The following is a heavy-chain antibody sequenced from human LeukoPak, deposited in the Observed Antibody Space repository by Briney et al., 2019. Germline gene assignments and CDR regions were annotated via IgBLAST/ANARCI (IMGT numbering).Heavy chain of an antibody. CDR1: GGSISSYY. Sequence: SETLSLTCTVSGGSISSYYWSWIRQPPGKGLEWIGYIYYSGSTNYNPSLKSRVTISVDTSKNQFSLKLSSVTAADTAVYYCARSNSSGYYYVVGGPGGAFDIWGQGTMVTVSS. V-gene: IGHV4-59*08. J-gene: IGHJ3*02. CDR2: IYYSGST. D-gene: IGHD3-22*01. CDR3: ARSNSSGYYYVVGGPGGAFDI.